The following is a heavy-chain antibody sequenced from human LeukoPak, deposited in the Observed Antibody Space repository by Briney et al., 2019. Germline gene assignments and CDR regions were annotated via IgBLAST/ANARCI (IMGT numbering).Heavy chain of an antibody. CDR1: GGSISSYY. CDR3: ARDPTYYYDSSGEGNAFDI. CDR2: IYTSGST. J-gene: IGHJ3*02. Sequence: SETLSLTCTASGGSISSYYWSWIRQPAGKGLEWIGRIYTSGSTNYNPSLKSRVTMSVDTSKNQFSLKLSSVTAADTAVYYCARDPTYYYDSSGEGNAFDICGQGTMVTVSS. V-gene: IGHV4-4*07. D-gene: IGHD3-22*01.